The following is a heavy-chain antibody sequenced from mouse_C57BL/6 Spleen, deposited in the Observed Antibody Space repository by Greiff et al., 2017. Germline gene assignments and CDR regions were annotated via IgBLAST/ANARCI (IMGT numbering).Heavy chain of an antibody. CDR3: ARDGSGWYFDV. D-gene: IGHD1-1*01. V-gene: IGHV1-64*01. CDR1: GYTFTSYW. J-gene: IGHJ1*03. CDR2: IHPNSGST. Sequence: QVQLQQSGAELVKPGASVKLSCKASGYTFTSYWMHWVKQRPGQGLEWIGMIHPNSGSTNYNEKFKSKATLTVDKSSSTAYMQLSSLTSEDSAVYYCARDGSGWYFDVWGTGTTVTVSS.